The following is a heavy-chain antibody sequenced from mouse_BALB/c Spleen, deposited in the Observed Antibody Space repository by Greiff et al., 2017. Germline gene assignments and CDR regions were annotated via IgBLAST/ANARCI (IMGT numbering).Heavy chain of an antibody. CDR3: ARRGTTVMDY. D-gene: IGHD1-1*01. CDR2: IDPYNGGT. J-gene: IGHJ4*01. Sequence: VQLLQSGPELVQPGASVKVSCKASGYSFTDYNMYWVQQSHGKSLEWIGYIDPYNGGTSYNQKFKSKSTLTVDNSSNTIYMQLSSLTSEDSTVYYCARRGTTVMDYWGQGTSVTVSS. CDR1: GYSFTDYN. V-gene: IGHV1S135*01.